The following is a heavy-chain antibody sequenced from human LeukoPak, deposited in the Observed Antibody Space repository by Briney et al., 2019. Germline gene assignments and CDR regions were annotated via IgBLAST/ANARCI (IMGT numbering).Heavy chain of an antibody. V-gene: IGHV4-34*01. CDR3: ARGPWGGVRVSFVYLDY. CDR2: TTHSGGT. D-gene: IGHD3-10*01. Sequence: ASETLSLTCVVSGESFSAYYWTWIRQPPGKGPEWIGETTHSGGTIYNPSLKSRLSISRDTSKNLLSLKLRSVPAADTAVYYCARGPWGGVRVSFVYLDYWGPGALVTVSS. J-gene: IGHJ4*02. CDR1: GESFSAYY.